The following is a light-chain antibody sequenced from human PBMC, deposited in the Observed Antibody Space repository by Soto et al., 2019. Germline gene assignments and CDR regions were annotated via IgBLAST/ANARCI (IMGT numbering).Light chain of an antibody. J-gene: IGLJ2*01. Sequence: QSVLTQSPSASASLGASVKLTCTLSSGHSSYAIAWHQQQPEKGPRYLMKLNSDGSHSKGDGIPDRFSGSSSGAERYLTISSLKSEDEADYYGQTWCTGIVVFGGGTNLTVL. V-gene: IGLV4-69*01. CDR1: SGHSSYA. CDR3: QTWCTGIVV. CDR2: LNSDGSH.